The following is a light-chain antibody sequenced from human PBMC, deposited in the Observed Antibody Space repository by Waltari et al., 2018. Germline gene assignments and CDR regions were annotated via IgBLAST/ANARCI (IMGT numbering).Light chain of an antibody. CDR1: SGHSSNI. V-gene: IGLV4-69*01. Sequence: QLVLTQSPSASASLGAAVKLTCTPSSGHSSNIAAWHQQKPGKGPRYLMKVNSDGSHTKGDEIPDRFAGSSSGSERYLTISSLQSEDEADYYCQTGGHGTWVFGGGTKLTVV. CDR3: QTGGHGTWV. J-gene: IGLJ3*02. CDR2: VNSDGSH.